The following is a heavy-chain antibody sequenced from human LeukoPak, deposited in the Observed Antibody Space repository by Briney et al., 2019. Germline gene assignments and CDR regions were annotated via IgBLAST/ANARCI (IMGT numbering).Heavy chain of an antibody. J-gene: IGHJ4*02. Sequence: PGGSLRLSCAASGFIFSSYSMNWVRQAPGKGLEWVAYISSSSSYIYYADSVKGRFTISRDNAKNLLYLQMSSLRAEDTAVYYCARDQWSGYYRLIDYWGQGTLVTVSS. CDR1: GFIFSSYS. CDR3: ARDQWSGYYRLIDY. CDR2: ISSSSSYI. V-gene: IGHV3-21*01. D-gene: IGHD3-3*01.